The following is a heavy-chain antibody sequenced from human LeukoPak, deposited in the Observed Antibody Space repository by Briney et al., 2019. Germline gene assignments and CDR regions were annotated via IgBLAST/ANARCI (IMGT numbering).Heavy chain of an antibody. CDR2: INAGNGNT. CDR1: GYTFTSYA. J-gene: IGHJ5*02. V-gene: IGHV1-3*01. Sequence: SVKVSCKASGYTFTSYAMHWVRQAPGQRLEWMGWINAGNGNTKYSQKFQGRVTITRDTSASTAYMELSSLRSEDTAVYYCARVAYYYDSSGYYSWFDPWGQGTLVTVSS. CDR3: ARVAYYYDSSGYYSWFDP. D-gene: IGHD3-22*01.